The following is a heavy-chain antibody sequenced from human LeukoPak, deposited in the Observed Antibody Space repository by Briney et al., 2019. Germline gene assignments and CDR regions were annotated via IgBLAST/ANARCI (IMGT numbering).Heavy chain of an antibody. Sequence: ALVKVSCKASGYTFSIYTLHWVRQAPGQGLEWMGWISAYNHNTNYAQKFQGRVTMTIDTSTTTVYMELRSLRSDDTAIYYCARDLMYCDTMSCYDGDFDYWGQGTPVTVSS. CDR3: ARDLMYCDTMSCYDGDFDY. V-gene: IGHV1-18*04. CDR1: GYTFSIYT. J-gene: IGHJ4*02. D-gene: IGHD2-2*01. CDR2: ISAYNHNT.